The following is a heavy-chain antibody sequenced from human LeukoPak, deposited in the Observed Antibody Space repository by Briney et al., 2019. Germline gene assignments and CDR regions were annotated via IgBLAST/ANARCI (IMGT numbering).Heavy chain of an antibody. CDR2: ISAYNGNT. CDR3: ARDLTHYYDSSGSPGAY. J-gene: IGHJ4*02. D-gene: IGHD3-22*01. CDR1: GYTFTSYG. Sequence: ASVKVSCKASGYTFTSYGISWVRQAPGQGLEWMGWISAYNGNTNYAQKLQGRVTMTTDTSTSKAYMELRSLRSDDTAVYYCARDLTHYYDSSGSPGAYWGQGTLVTVSS. V-gene: IGHV1-18*01.